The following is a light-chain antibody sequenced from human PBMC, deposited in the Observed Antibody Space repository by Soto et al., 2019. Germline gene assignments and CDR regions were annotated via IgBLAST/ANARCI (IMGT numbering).Light chain of an antibody. Sequence: QSVLTQSSSASASLGPSVKLTCTLTSGHSSYIIAWHQQQPGKAPRYLMKLEGSGSYNKGGGVPYRFSGSSSGADRYLTISNLQFEDEADYYCETWDSNTRVFGGGTKLTVL. CDR2: LEGSGSY. J-gene: IGLJ3*02. CDR1: SGHSSYI. CDR3: ETWDSNTRV. V-gene: IGLV4-60*02.